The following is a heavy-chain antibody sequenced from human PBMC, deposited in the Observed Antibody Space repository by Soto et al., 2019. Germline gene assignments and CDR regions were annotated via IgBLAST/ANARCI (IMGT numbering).Heavy chain of an antibody. J-gene: IGHJ5*02. D-gene: IGHD2-15*01. CDR3: ARGIVVVVAATPGWFDP. Sequence: ASVQVACKASGYTFTSYYMHWVRQAHGQGLEWLGIINPSGGSTSYAQKFQGRVTMTRDTSTSTVYMELSSLRSEDTAVYYCARGIVVVVAATPGWFDPWGQGTLVTVSS. CDR1: GYTFTSYY. CDR2: INPSGGST. V-gene: IGHV1-46*01.